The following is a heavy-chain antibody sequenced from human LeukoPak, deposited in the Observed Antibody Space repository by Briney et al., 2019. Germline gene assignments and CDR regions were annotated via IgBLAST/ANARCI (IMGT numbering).Heavy chain of an antibody. J-gene: IGHJ4*02. CDR3: ASLHNFDLYY. Sequence: PSETLSLTCTVSGSSISSSSYYWGWIRQPPGKGLEWIGRIHYSGSTYYNPSLNSRVTISEDASKNHFSLKMISVTAADTAVYYCASLHNFDLYYWGQGTLVTVSS. D-gene: IGHD3-9*01. V-gene: IGHV4-39*02. CDR2: IHYSGST. CDR1: GSSISSSSYY.